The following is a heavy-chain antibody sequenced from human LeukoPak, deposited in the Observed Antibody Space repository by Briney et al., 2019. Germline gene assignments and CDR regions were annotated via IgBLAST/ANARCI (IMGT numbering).Heavy chain of an antibody. J-gene: IGHJ3*01. Sequence: KSSETLSLTCTVSGGSISYYYWSWIRQPPGKGLEWIGYIYYSGSTNYNPSLKSRVTISVDTSKSQFSLKLTSVTAADTAVYYCARVPCTGTSCYKRGAFDVWGQGTMVTVSS. CDR2: IYYSGST. CDR1: GGSISYYY. CDR3: ARVPCTGTSCYKRGAFDV. D-gene: IGHD2-2*02. V-gene: IGHV4-59*01.